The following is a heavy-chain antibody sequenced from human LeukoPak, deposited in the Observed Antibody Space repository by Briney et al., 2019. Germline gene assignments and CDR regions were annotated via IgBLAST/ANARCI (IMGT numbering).Heavy chain of an antibody. V-gene: IGHV1-2*02. D-gene: IGHD2-15*01. CDR1: GYTFTGYY. CDR2: INPNSGGT. Sequence: GASVKVSCKASGYTFTGYYMHWVRQAPGQGLEWMGWINPNSGGTNYAQKFQGRVTMTEDTSTDTAYMELSSLRSEDTAVYYCATDLFTDCSGGSCYHFWDGNYYYYYGMDVWGQGTTVTVSS. J-gene: IGHJ6*02. CDR3: ATDLFTDCSGGSCYHFWDGNYYYYYGMDV.